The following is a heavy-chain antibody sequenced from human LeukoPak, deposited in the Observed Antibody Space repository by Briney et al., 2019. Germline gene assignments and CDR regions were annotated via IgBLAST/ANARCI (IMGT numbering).Heavy chain of an antibody. Sequence: GGSLRLSCAASGFIFNNFGMHWVRQAPGKGLEWVAVIWHDGSKKYYSDAVKGRFTVSRDNSKNTLFLQLNSLRAEDTALYYCARGGYNYNELGNWFDPWGQGTLVTVSS. CDR1: GFIFNNFG. CDR2: IWHDGSKK. D-gene: IGHD5-18*01. CDR3: ARGGYNYNELGNWFDP. J-gene: IGHJ5*02. V-gene: IGHV3-33*01.